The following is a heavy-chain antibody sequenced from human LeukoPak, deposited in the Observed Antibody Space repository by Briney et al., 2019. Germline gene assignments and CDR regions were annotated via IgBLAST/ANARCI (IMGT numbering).Heavy chain of an antibody. J-gene: IGHJ4*02. D-gene: IGHD4-17*01. CDR2: ISSSGSTI. CDR1: GFTFSSYE. Sequence: GGSLRLSCAASGFTFSSYEMNWVRQAPGKGLEWVSYISSSGSTIYYAGSVQGRFTISRDNAKNSLYLQMNGLRAEDTAVYYCAKEAALRDWGQGTLVTVSS. V-gene: IGHV3-48*03. CDR3: AKEAALRD.